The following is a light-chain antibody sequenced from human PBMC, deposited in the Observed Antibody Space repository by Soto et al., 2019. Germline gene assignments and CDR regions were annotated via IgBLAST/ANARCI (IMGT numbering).Light chain of an antibody. Sequence: DIVMTQTPLSLSVTPGQPASISCKSSQSLLHSDGKIYMYWYLQRPGQPPQLLIHEVSNRFSGVLDXXSGSGSGTDFTLKISRVEAEDVGIFYCMQTLHIPLTFGGGTKVEIK. J-gene: IGKJ4*01. CDR2: EVS. V-gene: IGKV2D-29*01. CDR3: MQTLHIPLT. CDR1: QSLLHSDGKIY.